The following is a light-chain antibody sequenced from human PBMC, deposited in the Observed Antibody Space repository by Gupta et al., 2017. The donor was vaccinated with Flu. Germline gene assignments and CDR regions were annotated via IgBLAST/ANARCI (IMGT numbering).Light chain of an antibody. J-gene: IGKJ4*01. CDR2: WAS. Sequence: LGERATISCRSSQNLLYSSNSRSYLAWYQQKPGQPPKLLIYWASTRGSGVPDRFSGSGSGTDFTLTINNLQAEDVAVYYCQQYYATLALTFGGGTKVEIK. V-gene: IGKV4-1*01. CDR1: QNLLYSSNSRSY. CDR3: QQYYATLALT.